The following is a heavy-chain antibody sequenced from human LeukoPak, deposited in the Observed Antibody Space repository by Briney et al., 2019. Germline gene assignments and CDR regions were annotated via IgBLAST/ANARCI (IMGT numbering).Heavy chain of an antibody. V-gene: IGHV4-59*12. Sequence: SETLSLTCTVSGASISSYYWSWIRQPPGKGLEWIGYIYYSGSTNYNPSLKSRVTMSVDTSKNQFSLKLSSVTAADTAVYYCARRGDYNAFDIWGQGTMVTVSS. CDR2: IYYSGST. J-gene: IGHJ3*02. D-gene: IGHD3-10*01. CDR3: ARRGDYNAFDI. CDR1: GASISSYY.